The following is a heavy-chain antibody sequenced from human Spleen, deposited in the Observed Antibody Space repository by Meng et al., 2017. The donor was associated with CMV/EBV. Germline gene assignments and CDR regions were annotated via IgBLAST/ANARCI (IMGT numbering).Heavy chain of an antibody. CDR1: GFTVSSNY. V-gene: IGHV3-53*01. CDR3: ARDYSSTSHYSYYGMDV. Sequence: GESLKISCAASGFTVSSNYLTWVRQAPGKGLEWVSVIHSGGSTYYADSVKGRFTISRDKFKNTLYLQMNSLRPEDTAVYYCARDYSSTSHYSYYGMDVWGQGTTVTVSS. J-gene: IGHJ6*02. D-gene: IGHD6-13*01. CDR2: IHSGGST.